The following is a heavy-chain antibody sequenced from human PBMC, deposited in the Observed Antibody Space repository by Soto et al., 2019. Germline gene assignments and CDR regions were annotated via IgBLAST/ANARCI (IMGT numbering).Heavy chain of an antibody. D-gene: IGHD3-10*01. CDR2: INSDGSST. CDR1: GFTFSSYW. Sequence: SGGSLRLSCAASGFTFSSYWMHWVRQAPGKGLVWVSRINSDGSSTSYADSVKGRFTISSDNAKNTLYLQMNSLRAEDTAVYYCASEDYMNGFDPWGQGTLVAVAS. V-gene: IGHV3-74*01. CDR3: ASEDYMNGFDP. J-gene: IGHJ5*02.